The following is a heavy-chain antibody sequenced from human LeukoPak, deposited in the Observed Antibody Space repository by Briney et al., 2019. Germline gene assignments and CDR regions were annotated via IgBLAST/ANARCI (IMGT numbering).Heavy chain of an antibody. CDR2: ISPNRGGT. CDR1: GYTFTGYF. Sequence: GASVKVSCKASGYTFTGYFMHWVRQAPGQGLEWMGWISPNRGGTNYAQKFQGRVTMTRDTSISTAYMELSRLRSDDTAVYYCAILTAVPGTSYYGMDVWGQGTTVTVSS. V-gene: IGHV1-2*02. CDR3: AILTAVPGTSYYGMDV. J-gene: IGHJ6*02. D-gene: IGHD6-19*01.